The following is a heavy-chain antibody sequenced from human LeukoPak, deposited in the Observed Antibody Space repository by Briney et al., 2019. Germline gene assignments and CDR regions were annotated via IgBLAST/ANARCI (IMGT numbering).Heavy chain of an antibody. CDR3: VRDRPPQPFDY. CDR1: GFTFSTFS. J-gene: IGHJ4*02. Sequence: GGSLRLSCAASGFTFSTFSMNWVRQAPGKRLEWLSYISSTSRSTYYAASVKGRFTISRDNANNSLYLQMSGLKVEDTAVYYCVRDRPPQPFDYWGPGVLVTVSS. D-gene: IGHD6-6*01. V-gene: IGHV3-48*01. CDR2: ISSTSRST.